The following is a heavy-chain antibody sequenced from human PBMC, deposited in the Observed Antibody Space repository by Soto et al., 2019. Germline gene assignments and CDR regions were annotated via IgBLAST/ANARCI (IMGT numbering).Heavy chain of an antibody. CDR3: AKDPGYCSGGSCYLLYFDY. V-gene: IGHV3-30*18. D-gene: IGHD2-15*01. CDR2: ISYDGSNK. CDR1: GFTFSSYG. Sequence: GGSLRLSCAASGFTFSSYGMHWVRQAPGKGLEWVAVISYDGSNKYYADSVKGRFTISRDNSKNTLYLQMNSLRAEDTAVYYCAKDPGYCSGGSCYLLYFDYWGQGTLVTVSS. J-gene: IGHJ4*02.